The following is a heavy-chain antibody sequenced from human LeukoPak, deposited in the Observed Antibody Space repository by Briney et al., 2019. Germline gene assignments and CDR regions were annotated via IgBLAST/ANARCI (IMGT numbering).Heavy chain of an antibody. CDR1: GGSISSSSYY. V-gene: IGHV4-39*01. CDR2: IYYIGIT. CDR3: ARGRSSGYYWRFGSRGQNDAFDI. Sequence: SETLSLTCTVSGGSISSSSYYWGWIRQPPGEGLEWIGSIYYIGITNYNPSLKSRVTISVDTSKNQFSLKLSSVTAADTAVYYCARGRSSGYYWRFGSRGQNDAFDIWGQGTMVTVSS. J-gene: IGHJ3*02. D-gene: IGHD3-22*01.